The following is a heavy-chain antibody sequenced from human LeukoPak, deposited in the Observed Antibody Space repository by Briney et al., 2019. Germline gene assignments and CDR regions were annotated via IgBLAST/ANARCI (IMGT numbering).Heavy chain of an antibody. Sequence: GGSLRLSCAASGFTFNSYVMSWVRQAPGKGLEWVSAINGGGGNTYYADSVKGRFTISRDNSKNTLYLQMNSLRAEDTAVYYCARPAAAQYYFDYWGQGTLVTVSS. V-gene: IGHV3-23*01. D-gene: IGHD6-13*01. CDR2: INGGGGNT. CDR1: GFTFNSYV. J-gene: IGHJ4*02. CDR3: ARPAAAQYYFDY.